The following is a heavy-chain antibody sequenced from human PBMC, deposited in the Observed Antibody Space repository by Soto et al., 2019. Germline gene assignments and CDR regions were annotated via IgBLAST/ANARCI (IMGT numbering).Heavy chain of an antibody. J-gene: IGHJ4*01. Sequence: PGGSLRQSCAASGFTFSNYWMHWVRQAPGKGLVWVSRINSDGSSTSYADSVKGRFTISRDNAKNTLYLQMNSLRAEDTAVYYCARVNLHHGYCSSFSCYGDPRDENCGQ. CDR2: INSDGSST. D-gene: IGHD2-2*03. V-gene: IGHV3-74*01. CDR3: ARVNLHHGYCSSFSCYGDPRDEN. CDR1: GFTFSNYW.